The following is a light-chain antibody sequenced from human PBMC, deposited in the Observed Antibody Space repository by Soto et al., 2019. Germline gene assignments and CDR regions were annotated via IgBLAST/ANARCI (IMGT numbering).Light chain of an antibody. V-gene: IGKV3-11*01. J-gene: IGKJ4*01. CDR1: QSVGNS. Sequence: EIVLTQSPDTLSLSPGERATLSCRVSQSVGNSVAWYQQKPGQAPRLVIYDASKRATGIPARFSGSGSGTAFTLSISSLEPEDFAVYSCQQRRNWPLTFGGGTNLEIK. CDR3: QQRRNWPLT. CDR2: DAS.